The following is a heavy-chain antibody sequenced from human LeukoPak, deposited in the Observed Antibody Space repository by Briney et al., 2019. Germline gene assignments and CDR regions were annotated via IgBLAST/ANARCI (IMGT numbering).Heavy chain of an antibody. V-gene: IGHV1-69*13. CDR2: IIPIFGTA. D-gene: IGHD6-19*01. CDR3: ARGPGIAVAGTQVYIRFDP. J-gene: IGHJ5*02. Sequence: GASVKVSCKASGGTFSSYAISWVRQAPGQGLEWMGGIIPIFGTANYAQKFQGRVTITADESTSTAYMELSSLRSEDTAVYYCARGPGIAVAGTQVYIRFDPWGQGTLVTVSS. CDR1: GGTFSSYA.